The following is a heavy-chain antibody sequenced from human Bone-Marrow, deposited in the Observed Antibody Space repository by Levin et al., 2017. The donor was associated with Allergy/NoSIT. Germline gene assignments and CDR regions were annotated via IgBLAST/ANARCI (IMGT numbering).Heavy chain of an antibody. CDR3: ASPPPDIWLGVGY. CDR1: GFTVSSNY. CDR2: IYSGGST. Sequence: GESLKISCAASGFTVSSNYMSWVRQAPGKGLEWVSVIYSGGSTYYADSVKGRFTISRDNSKNTLYLQMNSLRAEDTAVYYCASPPPDIWLGVGYWGQGTLVTVSS. D-gene: IGHD3-10*01. J-gene: IGHJ4*02. V-gene: IGHV3-53*01.